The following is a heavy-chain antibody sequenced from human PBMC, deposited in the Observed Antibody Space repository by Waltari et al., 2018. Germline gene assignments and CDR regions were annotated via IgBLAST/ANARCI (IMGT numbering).Heavy chain of an antibody. D-gene: IGHD3-9*01. CDR2: IYSGGST. V-gene: IGHV3-53*01. Sequence: EVQLVESGGGLIQPGGSLRLSCAASGFTVSSNYMSWVRQAPGKGLEWVSVIYSGGSTYDADSVKGRFTISRDNSKNTLYLQMNSLRAEDTAVYYCARIGDLTGYYPFDYWGQGTLVTVSS. CDR3: ARIGDLTGYYPFDY. J-gene: IGHJ4*02. CDR1: GFTVSSNY.